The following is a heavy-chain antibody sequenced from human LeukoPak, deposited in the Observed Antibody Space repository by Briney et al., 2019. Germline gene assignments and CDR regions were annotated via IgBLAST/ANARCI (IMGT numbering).Heavy chain of an antibody. CDR2: IYYSGST. Sequence: SETLSLTCTVSGGSISSYYWSWIRQPPRKGLEWIGYIYYSGSTNSNPSLKSRVNISVDQSKNQYSLQLSSVNAEDTAVNHCARHRRLRVPVAGTIYCFDPWGQGTLVTVSS. CDR3: ARHRRLRVPVAGTIYCFDP. D-gene: IGHD6-19*01. CDR1: GGSISSYY. V-gene: IGHV4-59*08. J-gene: IGHJ5*02.